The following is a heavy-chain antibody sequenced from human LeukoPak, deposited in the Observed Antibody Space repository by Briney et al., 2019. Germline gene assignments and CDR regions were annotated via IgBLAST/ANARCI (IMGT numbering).Heavy chain of an antibody. V-gene: IGHV1-69*06. Sequence: GASVKVSCKASGGTFSSYAISWVRQAPGQGLEWMGGIIPIFGTANYAQKFQGRVTITADKSTSTAYMELSSLRSEDTAVYYCARVSTTDGDLRGYYYMDVWGKGTTVTISS. D-gene: IGHD4-17*01. CDR1: GGTFSSYA. CDR2: IIPIFGTA. J-gene: IGHJ6*03. CDR3: ARVSTTDGDLRGYYYMDV.